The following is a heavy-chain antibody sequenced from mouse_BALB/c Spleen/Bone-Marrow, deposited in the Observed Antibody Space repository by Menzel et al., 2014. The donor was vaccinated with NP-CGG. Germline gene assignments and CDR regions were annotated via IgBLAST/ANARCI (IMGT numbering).Heavy chain of an antibody. Sequence: QVQLKDSGAELAKPRASVKMSCKASGYTFTNYWMHWVKQRPGQGLEWIGYIDPSTGYTEYNQKFKDKATLTADKSSSTAYTQLSSLTSEDSAVYYCARGGIYDGYSYWGQGTLVTVSA. CDR1: GYTFTNYW. V-gene: IGHV1-7*01. D-gene: IGHD2-3*01. CDR2: IDPSTGYT. CDR3: ARGGIYDGYSY. J-gene: IGHJ3*01.